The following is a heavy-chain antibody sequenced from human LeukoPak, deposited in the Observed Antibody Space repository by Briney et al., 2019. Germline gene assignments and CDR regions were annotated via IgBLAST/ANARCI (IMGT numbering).Heavy chain of an antibody. CDR3: AKSVDSSRRSYSDY. CDR1: GFTFSSYA. CDR2: ISGSGGST. Sequence: GGSLRLSCAASGFTFSSYAMSWVRQAPGKGLEWVSAISGSGGSTYYADSVKGRFTISRDNSKNTLYLQMNSLRAEDTAVYYCAKSVDSSRRSYSDYWGQGTLVTVSS. J-gene: IGHJ4*02. D-gene: IGHD6-13*01. V-gene: IGHV3-23*01.